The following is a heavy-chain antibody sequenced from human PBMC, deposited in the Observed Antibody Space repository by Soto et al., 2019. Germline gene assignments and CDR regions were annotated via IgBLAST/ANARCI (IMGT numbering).Heavy chain of an antibody. CDR1: GGSISSGGYY. CDR3: ARAGGCISTSCPMNY. V-gene: IGHV4-31*03. J-gene: IGHJ4*02. Sequence: SETLSLTCTVSGGSISSGGYYWSWIRQHPGKGLEWIGYIYYSGSTYYNPSLKSRVTISVDTSKNQFSLKLSSVTAADTAVYYCARAGGCISTSCPMNYWGQGTLVTVSS. D-gene: IGHD2-2*01. CDR2: IYYSGST.